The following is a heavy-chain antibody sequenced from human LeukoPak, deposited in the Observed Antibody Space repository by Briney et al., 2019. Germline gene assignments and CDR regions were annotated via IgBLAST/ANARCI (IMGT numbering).Heavy chain of an antibody. Sequence: PGGSLRLSCAASGFSFNNYAMYWVRQAPGKGLEWLALISYDGGDKYYAESMKGRITISRDNAENTLYLQMNNLRPDDTAVYYCAKEYVVELRDEQYYFDYWGQGTLVTVSS. J-gene: IGHJ4*02. D-gene: IGHD1-7*01. V-gene: IGHV3-30*18. CDR3: AKEYVVELRDEQYYFDY. CDR1: GFSFNNYA. CDR2: ISYDGGDK.